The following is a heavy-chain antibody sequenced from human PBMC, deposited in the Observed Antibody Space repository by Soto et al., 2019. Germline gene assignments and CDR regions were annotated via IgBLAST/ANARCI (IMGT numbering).Heavy chain of an antibody. CDR2: IYYSGST. CDR3: ARVGIAAAANWFDP. D-gene: IGHD6-13*01. Sequence: PSETLSLTCTVSGGSISSGGYYWSWIRQHPGKGLEWIGYIYYSGSTYYNPSLKSRVTISVDTSKNQFSLKLSSVTAADTAVYYCARVGIAAAANWFDPWGQGTLVTVSS. V-gene: IGHV4-31*03. CDR1: GGSISSGGYY. J-gene: IGHJ5*02.